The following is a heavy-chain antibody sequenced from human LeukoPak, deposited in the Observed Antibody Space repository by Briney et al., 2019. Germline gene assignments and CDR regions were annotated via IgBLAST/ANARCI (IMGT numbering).Heavy chain of an antibody. D-gene: IGHD6-19*01. Sequence: SETLSLTCTVSGGSISSYYWSWIRQPPGKGLEWIGYFYYSGSTNYNPSLKSRVTISVDTSKNQFSLKLSSVTAADTAVYYCARNGYSSGWYKGYFQHWGQGTLVTVSS. CDR1: GGSISSYY. V-gene: IGHV4-59*01. J-gene: IGHJ1*01. CDR2: FYYSGST. CDR3: ARNGYSSGWYKGYFQH.